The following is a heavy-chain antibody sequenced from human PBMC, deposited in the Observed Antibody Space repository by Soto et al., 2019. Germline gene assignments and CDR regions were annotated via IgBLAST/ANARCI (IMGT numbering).Heavy chain of an antibody. CDR2: IYYSGST. CDR1: GGSISSGGYY. D-gene: IGHD3-22*01. CDR3: ARERYYDSSGLFDP. J-gene: IGHJ5*02. Sequence: SETLSLTCTVSGGSISSGGYYWSWIRQHPGKGLEWIGYIYYSGSTYYNLSLKSRVTISVDTSKNQFSLKLSSVTAADTAVYYCARERYYDSSGLFDPWGQGTLVTVSS. V-gene: IGHV4-31*03.